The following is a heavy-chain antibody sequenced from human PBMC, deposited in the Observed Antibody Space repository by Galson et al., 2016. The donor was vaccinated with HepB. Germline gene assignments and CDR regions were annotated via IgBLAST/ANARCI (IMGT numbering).Heavy chain of an antibody. CDR1: GFTFNNYW. Sequence: SLRLSCAASGFTFNNYWMSWVRQAPGKGLEWVANIKQNGSEKDYVDSVKGRFTISRDNAKNSLYLQMSSLRAEDTAVYYCAREGYGGFDCWGQGALVTVSS. J-gene: IGHJ4*02. V-gene: IGHV3-7*03. CDR3: AREGYGGFDC. D-gene: IGHD4-23*01. CDR2: IKQNGSEK.